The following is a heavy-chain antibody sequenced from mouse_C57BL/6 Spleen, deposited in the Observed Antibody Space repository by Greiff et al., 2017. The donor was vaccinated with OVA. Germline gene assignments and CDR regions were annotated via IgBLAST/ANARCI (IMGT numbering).Heavy chain of an antibody. J-gene: IGHJ2*01. V-gene: IGHV1-69*01. Sequence: QVQLQQPGAELVMPGASVKLSCKASGYTFTSYWMHWVKQRPGQGLEWIGEIDPSDSYTNYNQKFKGKSTLTVDKSSSTAYMQLSSLTSEDSAVYYCARRGNWVRGFDYWGQGTTLTVSS. CDR3: ARRGNWVRGFDY. CDR1: GYTFTSYW. CDR2: IDPSDSYT. D-gene: IGHD4-1*01.